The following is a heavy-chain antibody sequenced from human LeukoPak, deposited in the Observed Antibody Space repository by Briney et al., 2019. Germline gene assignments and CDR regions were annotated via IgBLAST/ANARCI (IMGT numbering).Heavy chain of an antibody. D-gene: IGHD4-11*01. Sequence: ASMKVSCKASGYTFTSYYMHWVRQAPGQGLEWMGIINPSGGSTSYAQKFQGRVTMTRDTSTSTVYMELSSLRSEDTAVYYCARVDYPGTLQSPHYFDYWGQGTLVTVSS. CDR3: ARVDYPGTLQSPHYFDY. V-gene: IGHV1-46*01. J-gene: IGHJ4*02. CDR1: GYTFTSYY. CDR2: INPSGGST.